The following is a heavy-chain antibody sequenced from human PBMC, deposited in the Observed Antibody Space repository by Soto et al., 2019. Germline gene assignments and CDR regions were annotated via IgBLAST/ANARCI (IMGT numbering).Heavy chain of an antibody. V-gene: IGHV3-48*03. CDR2: ISSSDSTI. J-gene: IGHJ6*02. CDR1: GFTFSSYE. CDR3: AKDRLAMIVVVRLDLLAS. Sequence: GVSLRLSCAASGFTFSSYEMNWVRQAPGKGLEWVSYISSSDSTIYYADSVKGRFTISRDNAKNSLYLQMNSLRAEDTAVYYCAKDRLAMIVVVRLDLLASWGQGTTVTVS. D-gene: IGHD3-22*01.